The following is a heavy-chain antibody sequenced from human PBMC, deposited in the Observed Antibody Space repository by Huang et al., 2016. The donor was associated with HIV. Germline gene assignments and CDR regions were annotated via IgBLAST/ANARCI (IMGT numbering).Heavy chain of an antibody. CDR3: ARDPRIQSGLNFFDY. Sequence: EVQLVESGGGLVQPGGSLRLSCAASGFSISSYWMHWVRQAPGKGLVWVARINRDGSSTSYAYYVKGLVTIARDNAKNALYLQMNSLRAEDTAGYYCARDPRIQSGLNFFDYWGQGTLVSVSS. CDR1: GFSISSYW. V-gene: IGHV3-74*01. CDR2: INRDGSST. D-gene: IGHD3-22*01. J-gene: IGHJ4*02.